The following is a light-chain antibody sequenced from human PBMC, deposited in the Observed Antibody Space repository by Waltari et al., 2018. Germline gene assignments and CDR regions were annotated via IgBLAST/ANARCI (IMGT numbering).Light chain of an antibody. CDR2: DAS. CDR3: QQRSDWPLT. J-gene: IGKJ4*01. Sequence: DIVLTQSPATLSLSPGEGATLSCRASQSVSSYLAWYQQKPGQAPRLLIYDASNRATGIPARFSGSGSGTDFTLTIGSLEPEDFAVYYCQQRSDWPLTFGGGTKVEIK. CDR1: QSVSSY. V-gene: IGKV3-11*01.